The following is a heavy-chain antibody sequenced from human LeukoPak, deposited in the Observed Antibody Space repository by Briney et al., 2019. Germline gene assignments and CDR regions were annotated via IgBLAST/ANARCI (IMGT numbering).Heavy chain of an antibody. V-gene: IGHV5-51*01. CDR3: ARGFWSGYYVFDY. CDR2: IYPRDSDT. CDR1: GYSFTSYW. J-gene: IGHJ4*02. D-gene: IGHD3-3*01. Sequence: GESLKISCKGSGYSFTSYWIGWVRQMPGKGLEWMRIIYPRDSDTRYSPSFQDQVTTSADQSISTAYLQWSSLKASDTAMYYCARGFWSGYYVFDYWGQGTLVTVSS.